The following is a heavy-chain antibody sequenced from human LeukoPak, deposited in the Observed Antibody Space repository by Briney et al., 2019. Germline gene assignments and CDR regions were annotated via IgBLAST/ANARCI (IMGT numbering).Heavy chain of an antibody. CDR1: GYTFTSYY. D-gene: IGHD6-19*01. CDR2: INPSGGST. V-gene: IGHV1-46*01. J-gene: IGHJ3*01. CDR3: ARDLRGTGEQWLGYAFDF. Sequence: ASVKVSCKASGYTFTSYYIHWVRQAPGQGLEWMGIINPSGGSTTYAQKFQGRVTMTRDMSTSTVYMELSSLRSEDTAVYYCARDLRGTGEQWLGYAFDFWGQGTMVTVSS.